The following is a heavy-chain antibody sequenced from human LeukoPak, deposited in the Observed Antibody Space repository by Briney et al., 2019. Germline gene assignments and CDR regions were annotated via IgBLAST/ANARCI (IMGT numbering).Heavy chain of an antibody. J-gene: IGHJ6*03. D-gene: IGHD6-13*01. CDR3: ARTNSSSWYFRYYYYMDV. Sequence: PSETLSLTCTVSGYSISSGYYWGWIRQSPGKGLEWIGNVYHTGNAYYNPSLKSRVTISIDTSKNQFSLKVNSVTAADTAVYYCARTNSSSWYFRYYYYMDVWGKGTTVTVSS. CDR2: VYHTGNA. CDR1: GYSISSGYY. V-gene: IGHV4-38-2*02.